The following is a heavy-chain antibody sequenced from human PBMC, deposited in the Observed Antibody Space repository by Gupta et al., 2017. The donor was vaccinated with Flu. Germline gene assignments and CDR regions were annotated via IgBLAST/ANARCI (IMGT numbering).Heavy chain of an antibody. CDR3: ARLLLEFYDRSPLDS. V-gene: IGHV4-34*01. J-gene: IGHJ4*02. D-gene: IGHD3-22*01. Sequence: RQSPGMGLEWIGEVNQGGTATYNPSLESRVTISADPSTNQFSLSLTSVTAADTAIYFCARLLLEFYDRSPLDSWGPGTLVTVSS. CDR2: VNQGGTA.